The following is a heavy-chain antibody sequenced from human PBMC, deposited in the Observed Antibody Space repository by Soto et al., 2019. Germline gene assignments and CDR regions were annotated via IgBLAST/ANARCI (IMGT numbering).Heavy chain of an antibody. CDR3: AREVDGYSRFDD. D-gene: IGHD4-4*01. J-gene: IGHJ4*02. V-gene: IGHV4-30-2*01. CDR2: IYYSGLT. CDR1: GGSMSSEGYY. Sequence: PSETLSLTCTVSGGSMSSEGYYWSWIRQHPGKGLEWIGYIYYSGLTDYNPSLRSRVTISLDRSKNQFSLKLTSVTAADTAVYYCAREVDGYSRFDDWGQGTLVTVSS.